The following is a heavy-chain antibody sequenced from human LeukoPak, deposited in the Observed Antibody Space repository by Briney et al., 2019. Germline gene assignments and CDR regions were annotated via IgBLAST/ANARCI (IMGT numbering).Heavy chain of an antibody. Sequence: GGSLRLSCAASGFTFSSYGMHWVRQAPGKGLEWVAVISYDGSNKYYADSVKGRFTISRDNSKNTLYLQMNSLRAEDTAVYYCAHIAAAAPANYYGMDVWGQGTTVIVSS. D-gene: IGHD6-13*01. V-gene: IGHV3-30*03. CDR3: AHIAAAAPANYYGMDV. CDR1: GFTFSSYG. CDR2: ISYDGSNK. J-gene: IGHJ6*02.